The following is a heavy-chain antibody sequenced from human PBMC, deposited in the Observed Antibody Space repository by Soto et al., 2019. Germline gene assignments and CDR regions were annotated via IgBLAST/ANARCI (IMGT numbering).Heavy chain of an antibody. CDR3: ARVGYSYGDFDY. CDR2: ISSSSSYI. D-gene: IGHD5-18*01. Sequence: GGYLRLSCADSGFTFSSYSMNWVSLAPGKGLEWVSSISSSSSYIYYADSVKGRFTISRDNAKNSLYLQMNSLRAEDTAVYYCARVGYSYGDFDYWGQGTLVTVSS. J-gene: IGHJ4*02. V-gene: IGHV3-21*01. CDR1: GFTFSSYS.